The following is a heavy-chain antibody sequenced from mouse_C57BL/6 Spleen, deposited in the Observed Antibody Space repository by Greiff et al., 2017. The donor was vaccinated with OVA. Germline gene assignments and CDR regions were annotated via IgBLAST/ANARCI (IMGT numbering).Heavy chain of an antibody. D-gene: IGHD1-1*01. CDR3: ARSFITTVVAPLAY. J-gene: IGHJ3*01. CDR2: ISSGSSTI. Sequence: EVQLVESGGGLVKPGGSLKLSCAASGFTFSDYGMHWVRQAPEKGLEWVAYISSGSSTIYYADTVKGRFTISRDNAKNTLFLQMTSLRSEDTAMYYGARSFITTVVAPLAYWGQGTLVTVSA. V-gene: IGHV5-17*01. CDR1: GFTFSDYG.